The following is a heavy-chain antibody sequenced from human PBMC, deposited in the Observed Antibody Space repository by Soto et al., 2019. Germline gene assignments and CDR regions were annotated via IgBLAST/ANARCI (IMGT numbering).Heavy chain of an antibody. CDR2: IHYSGST. V-gene: IGHV4-39*07. Sequence: PSETLSLTCTVSGGSISSSSDYWGWIRQPPGKGLEWIGSIHYSGSTNYNPSLKSRVTISVDTSKNQFSLKLSSVTAADTAVYYCARGYGRNFDFWGQGTLVTVSS. J-gene: IGHJ4*02. D-gene: IGHD5-18*01. CDR1: GGSISSSSDY. CDR3: ARGYGRNFDF.